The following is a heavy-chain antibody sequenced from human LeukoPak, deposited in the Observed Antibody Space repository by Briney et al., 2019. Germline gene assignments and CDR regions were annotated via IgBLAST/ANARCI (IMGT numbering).Heavy chain of an antibody. D-gene: IGHD2-2*01. CDR3: AIFQYQLPIDY. CDR2: ISGSGGST. Sequence: GGSLRFSCAASGFTFSSYAMSWVRQAPGKGLEWVSAISGSGGSTYYADSVKGRFTISRDNSKNTLYLQMNSLRAEDTAVYYCAIFQYQLPIDYWGQGTLVTVSS. V-gene: IGHV3-23*01. J-gene: IGHJ4*02. CDR1: GFTFSSYA.